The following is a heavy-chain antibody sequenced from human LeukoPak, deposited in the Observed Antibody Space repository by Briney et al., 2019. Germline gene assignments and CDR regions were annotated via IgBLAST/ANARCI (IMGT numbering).Heavy chain of an antibody. Sequence: GASVKVSCKASGYTFTGFNMHWVRQAPGQGLEWMGRINPNSGGTNYAQKFQGRVTMTRDTSISTAYMELSRLRSDDTAVYYCARLIYSGYDRDYWGQGTLVTVSS. V-gene: IGHV1-2*06. CDR1: GYTFTGFN. CDR2: INPNSGGT. CDR3: ARLIYSGYDRDY. J-gene: IGHJ4*02. D-gene: IGHD5-12*01.